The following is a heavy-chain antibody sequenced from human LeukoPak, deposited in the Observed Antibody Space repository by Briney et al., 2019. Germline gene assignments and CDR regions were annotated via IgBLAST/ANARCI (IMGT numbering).Heavy chain of an antibody. J-gene: IGHJ6*02. CDR1: GFTFSSYS. V-gene: IGHV3-74*01. CDR2: INSDGSST. CDR3: ARGYGSGSYRFYYYYGMDV. D-gene: IGHD3-10*01. Sequence: GGSLRLSCAASGFTFSSYSMHWVRQAPGKGLVWVSRINSDGSSTSYADSVKGRFTISRDNAKNTLYLQMNSLRAEDTAVYYCARGYGSGSYRFYYYYGMDVWGQGTTVTVSS.